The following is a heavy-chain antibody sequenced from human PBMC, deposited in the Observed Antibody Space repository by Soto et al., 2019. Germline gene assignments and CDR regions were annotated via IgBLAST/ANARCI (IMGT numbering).Heavy chain of an antibody. CDR1: GYTFTIYG. D-gene: IGHD3-9*01. V-gene: IGHV1-18*01. J-gene: IGHJ3*02. Sequence: ASVKVSCKASGYTFTIYGISWVRQAPGQGLEWMGWISAYNGNTNYAQKLQGRVTMTTDTSTSTAYMELRSLRSDDTAVYYCARRYDILTGYYEYDAFDIWGQGTMVTVSS. CDR2: ISAYNGNT. CDR3: ARRYDILTGYYEYDAFDI.